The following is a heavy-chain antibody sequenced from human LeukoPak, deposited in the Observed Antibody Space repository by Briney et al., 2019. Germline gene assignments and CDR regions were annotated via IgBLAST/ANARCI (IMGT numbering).Heavy chain of an antibody. V-gene: IGHV4-59*01. CDR1: SHSLGIYY. CDR3: ARDGLGERQLPPSLYWYFDL. Sequence: SETLSLTCTLSSHSLGIYYWRWIRQPPGKGREWVGYIYYSGSTNYHTSLKSRVPISVDTSKNLFSLKLSSVTAADTAVYYCARDGLGERQLPPSLYWYFDLWGRGTLVTVSS. D-gene: IGHD3-16*01. CDR2: IYYSGST. J-gene: IGHJ2*01.